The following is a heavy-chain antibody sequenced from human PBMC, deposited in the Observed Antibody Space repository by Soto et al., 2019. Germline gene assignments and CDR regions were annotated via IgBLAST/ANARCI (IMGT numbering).Heavy chain of an antibody. CDR1: GFTFDDYE. J-gene: IGHJ4*02. D-gene: IGHD1-26*01. Sequence: PWGSLRLSGAVSGFTFDDYEMHWVRQGPGKGLEWVSSSIWNSGKIGYADSVKGRFTISKDNAKNSLYLKMNGLGSEDTALYYCAKDKWGRALSPFDSWDQGPLV. V-gene: IGHV3-9*01. CDR2: SIWNSGKI. CDR3: AKDKWGRALSPFDS.